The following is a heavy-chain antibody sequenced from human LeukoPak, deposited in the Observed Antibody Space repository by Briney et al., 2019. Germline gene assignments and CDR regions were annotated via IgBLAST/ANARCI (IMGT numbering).Heavy chain of an antibody. CDR2: INPNSGGT. J-gene: IGHJ6*02. Sequence: ASVTVSCTASGYTFTGYYMHWVRQAPGQGLEWMGWINPNSGGTNYAQKFQGRVTMTRDTSISTAYMELSRLRSDDTAVYYCAREESMVRGVIYYYYYGMDVWGQGTTVTVSS. CDR3: AREESMVRGVIYYYYYGMDV. D-gene: IGHD3-10*01. CDR1: GYTFTGYY. V-gene: IGHV1-2*02.